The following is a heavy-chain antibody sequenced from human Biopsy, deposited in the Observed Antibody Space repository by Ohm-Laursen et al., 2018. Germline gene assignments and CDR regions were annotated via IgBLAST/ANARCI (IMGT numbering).Heavy chain of an antibody. CDR2: INHSGST. D-gene: IGHD6-19*01. V-gene: IGHV4-34*01. Sequence: SDTPSLTCAVYGGSFSGYYWSWIRQPPGKGLEWIGEINHSGSTNYNPSLKSRVTISVDTSKNQFSLKLISVTAADTAVYYCARGRLRAVARFDYWGQGTLVTVSS. CDR1: GGSFSGYY. J-gene: IGHJ4*02. CDR3: ARGRLRAVARFDY.